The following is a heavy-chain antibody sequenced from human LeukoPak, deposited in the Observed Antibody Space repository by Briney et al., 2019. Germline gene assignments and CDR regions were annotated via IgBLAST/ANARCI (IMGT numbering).Heavy chain of an antibody. CDR2: IRQDGKEI. Sequence: GGSLRPSGQAPGSGSRNYWMGWFRKPPGKGLEWLAAIRQDGKEIYYADSVKARFTISRDNTKKSVYLQMNRLRAEDTAVYYCSKEDFDLWGQGSLVTVSS. D-gene: IGHD3-9*01. CDR3: SKEDFDL. J-gene: IGHJ1*01. CDR1: GSGSRNYW. V-gene: IGHV3-7*01.